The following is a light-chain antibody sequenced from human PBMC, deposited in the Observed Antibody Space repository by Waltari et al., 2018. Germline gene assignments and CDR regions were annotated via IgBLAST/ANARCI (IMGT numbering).Light chain of an antibody. CDR1: QSVSSTH. CDR3: QQYGSSPYT. Sequence: LTQSPGTLSLSPGERATLSCRASQSVSSTHLAWYQQKPGHAPRLLIDDVASRAAGIPDRFSGSGSGTDFSLTISRLEPEDFAVYYCQQYGSSPYTFGQGTKLEIK. CDR2: DVA. J-gene: IGKJ2*01. V-gene: IGKV3-20*01.